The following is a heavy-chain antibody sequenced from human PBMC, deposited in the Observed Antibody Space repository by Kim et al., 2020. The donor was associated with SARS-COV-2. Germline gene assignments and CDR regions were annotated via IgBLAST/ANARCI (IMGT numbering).Heavy chain of an antibody. CDR2: N. Sequence: NYHNPSLKSPVTITVETSKNQFSRKLSSVTAADTAVYYCARDVAGASFDIWGQGTMVTVSS. CDR3: ARDVAGASFDI. J-gene: IGHJ3*02. D-gene: IGHD2-21*01. V-gene: IGHV4-30-2*04.